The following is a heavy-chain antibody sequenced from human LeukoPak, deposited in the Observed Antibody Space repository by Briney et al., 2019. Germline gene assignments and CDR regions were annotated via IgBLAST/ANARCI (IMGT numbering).Heavy chain of an antibody. J-gene: IGHJ3*02. D-gene: IGHD3-22*01. CDR1: GGSVSSSSYY. Sequence: SETLSLTCTVSGGSVSSSSYYWGWIRQPPGKGLEWIGSIYCSGSTYYNPSLKSRVTISVDTSKNQFSLKLSSVTAADTAVYYCARRWYYDSSGYYRPLEDAFDIWGQGTMVTVSS. V-gene: IGHV4-39*01. CDR2: IYCSGST. CDR3: ARRWYYDSSGYYRPLEDAFDI.